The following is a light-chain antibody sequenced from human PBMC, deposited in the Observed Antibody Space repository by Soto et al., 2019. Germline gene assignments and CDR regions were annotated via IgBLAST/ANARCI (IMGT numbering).Light chain of an antibody. V-gene: IGKV1-39*01. CDR3: QQSYTTPLT. J-gene: IGKJ4*01. CDR2: AAS. CDR1: QSLVHSDGNTY. Sequence: MTQSPFSLPVTLGQPASISWRSSQSLVHSDGNTYLNWYQQKPGKAPNLLISAASTLQSGVPSRFSGSGSGTDFTLTIRSLQPEDFATYYCQQSYTTPLTFGGGTKVDIK.